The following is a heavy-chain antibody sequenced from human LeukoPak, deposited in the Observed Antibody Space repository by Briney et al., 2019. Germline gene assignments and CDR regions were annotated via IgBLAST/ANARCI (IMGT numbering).Heavy chain of an antibody. J-gene: IGHJ6*02. CDR1: GGSVSSGSYY. CDR2: IYYSGST. Sequence: SETLPLTCTVSGGSVSSGSYYWSWIRQPPGKGLEWIGYIYYSGSTNYNPSLKSRVTISVDTSKNQFSLKLSSVTAADTAVYYCARDYSGSTPDVWGQGTTVTVSS. D-gene: IGHD2-2*01. V-gene: IGHV4-61*01. CDR3: ARDYSGSTPDV.